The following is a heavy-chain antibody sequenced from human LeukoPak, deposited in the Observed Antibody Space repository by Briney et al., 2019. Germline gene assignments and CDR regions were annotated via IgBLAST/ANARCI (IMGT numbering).Heavy chain of an antibody. D-gene: IGHD1-26*01. CDR3: ARGGSYPSAFDI. J-gene: IGHJ3*02. V-gene: IGHV3-30*03. CDR2: ISYDGSNK. Sequence: GRSLRLSCAASGFTFSSYGMHWVRQAPGKGLEWVAVISYDGSNKYYADSVKGRFTISRDNSKNTLYLQMNSLRAEDTAVYYCARGGSYPSAFDIWGQGTMVTVSS. CDR1: GFTFSSYG.